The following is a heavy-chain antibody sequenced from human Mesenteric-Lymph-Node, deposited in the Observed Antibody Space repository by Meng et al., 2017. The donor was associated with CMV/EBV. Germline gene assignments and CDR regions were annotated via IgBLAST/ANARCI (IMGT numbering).Heavy chain of an antibody. CDR2: ISSSRSYI. CDR1: GFVFSSYG. D-gene: IGHD3-3*01. Sequence: LSLTCAASGFVFSSYGMNWVRQAPGKGLECVSSISSSRSYIHYADSVKGRFTISRDNAENSLYLQMNSLRVEDTAVYYCARDQQKYGFWYYGMDVWGQGTTVTVSS. J-gene: IGHJ6*02. CDR3: ARDQQKYGFWYYGMDV. V-gene: IGHV3-21*01.